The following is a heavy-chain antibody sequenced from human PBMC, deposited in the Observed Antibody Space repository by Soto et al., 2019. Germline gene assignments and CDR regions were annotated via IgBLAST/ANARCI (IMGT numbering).Heavy chain of an antibody. Sequence: QVQLQESGPGLVKPSETLSLTCTVSGASISGFYWSWIRKSAGKGLEWIGRIYATGTTDYNPSLKSRVMMSVDTSKKQCSLKLRSVTAADQAVYYCVRDGTKTLRDWFDPWGQGISVTVSS. J-gene: IGHJ5*02. CDR1: GASISGFY. CDR2: IYATGTT. CDR3: VRDGTKTLRDWFDP. D-gene: IGHD1-1*01. V-gene: IGHV4-4*07.